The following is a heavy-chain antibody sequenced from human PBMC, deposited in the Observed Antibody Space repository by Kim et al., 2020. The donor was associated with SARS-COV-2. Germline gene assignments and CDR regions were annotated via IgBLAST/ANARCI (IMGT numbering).Heavy chain of an antibody. J-gene: IGHJ4*02. V-gene: IGHV3-7*03. D-gene: IGHD1-7*01. CDR3: ARGNLVDY. CDR2: GSEK. Sequence: GSEKYYVDSVRGRFTISRDNAKNSLYLQVNCLRAEDTAVYYCARGNLVDYWGQGTLVTVSS.